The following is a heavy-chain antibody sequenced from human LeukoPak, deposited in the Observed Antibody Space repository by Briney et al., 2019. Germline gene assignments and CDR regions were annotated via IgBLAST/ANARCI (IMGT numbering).Heavy chain of an antibody. V-gene: IGHV3-48*03. CDR1: GFTFSSFE. Sequence: PGGSLRLSCAASGFTFSSFEMNWVRQAPGKGLEWVSYTTSSASTIYYAESVKGRFTISRDNAKNSLFLQMNSLRAEDTAVYYCARKVLSGSRYFDYWGQGALVTVSS. CDR2: TTSSASTI. J-gene: IGHJ4*02. CDR3: ARKVLSGSRYFDY. D-gene: IGHD1-26*01.